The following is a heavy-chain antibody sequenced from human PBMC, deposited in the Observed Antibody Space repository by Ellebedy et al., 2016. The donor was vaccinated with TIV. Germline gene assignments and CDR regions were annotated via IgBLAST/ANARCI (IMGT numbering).Heavy chain of an antibody. V-gene: IGHV3-7*01. J-gene: IGHJ4*02. CDR3: ARAASGIVVVNHWGY. CDR2: IKQDGSEK. D-gene: IGHD3-22*01. CDR1: GFTFSSYW. Sequence: GESLKISCAASGFTFSSYWMSWVRQAPEKGLEWVANIKQDGSEKYYVDSVKGRFTISRDNAKNSLYLQMNSLRAEDTAVYYCARAASGIVVVNHWGYWGQGTLVTVSS.